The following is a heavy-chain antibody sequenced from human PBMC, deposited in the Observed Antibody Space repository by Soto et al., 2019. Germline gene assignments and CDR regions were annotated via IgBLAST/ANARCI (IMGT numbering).Heavy chain of an antibody. CDR1: GYTFTSYD. V-gene: IGHV1-8*01. J-gene: IGHJ6*03. CDR2: MNPNSGNT. CDR3: AADLYGSGSNYYYYYYMDV. D-gene: IGHD3-10*01. Sequence: GASVKVSCKASGYTFTSYDINWVRQATGQGLEWMGWMNPNSGNTGYAQKIQGRVTMTRNTSISTAYMEMSSQRSEDTAVYYCAADLYGSGSNYYYYYYMDVWGKGTTVTVSS.